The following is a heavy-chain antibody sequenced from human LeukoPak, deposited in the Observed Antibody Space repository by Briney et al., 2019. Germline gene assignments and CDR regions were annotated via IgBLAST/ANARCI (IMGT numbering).Heavy chain of an antibody. Sequence: GGSLRLSCAASGFTFSSYGMNWVRQAPGKGLEWVAFIRDGSNKYYADSVKGRFTISRDNSKNTLYLQMNSLRAEDTAVYYCARAVASPFDYWGQGTLVTVSS. CDR2: IRDGSNK. CDR1: GFTFSSYG. CDR3: ARAVASPFDY. J-gene: IGHJ4*02. V-gene: IGHV3-30*02. D-gene: IGHD6-19*01.